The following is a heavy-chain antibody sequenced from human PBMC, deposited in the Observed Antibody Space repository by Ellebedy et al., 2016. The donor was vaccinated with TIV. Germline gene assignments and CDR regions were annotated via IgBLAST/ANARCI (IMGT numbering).Heavy chain of an antibody. Sequence: PGGSLRLSCAASGFTFSSYAMSWVRQAPGKGLEWVSAISGSGNNTYYADAVKGRFTISRDNSKNTLFLQMNSLRAEDTAVYYCARLLGEMGFYYGMDVWGQGTTVTVSS. D-gene: IGHD3-10*01. V-gene: IGHV3-23*01. CDR1: GFTFSSYA. CDR3: ARLLGEMGFYYGMDV. J-gene: IGHJ6*02. CDR2: ISGSGNNT.